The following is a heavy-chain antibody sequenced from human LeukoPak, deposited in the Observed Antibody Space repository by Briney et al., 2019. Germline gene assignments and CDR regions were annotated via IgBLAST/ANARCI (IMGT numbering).Heavy chain of an antibody. CDR1: GGSISSSGHY. CDR2: IYSNGNT. Sequence: PLETLSLTCSVSGGSISSSGHYWGWIRQSPEKGLDWIGSIYSNGNTYYNPSVKSRVTISVDTSKNQFSLKLTSVTAAETAVYYCAKSATVTTGYFDYWGQGALVTVSS. V-gene: IGHV4-39*07. J-gene: IGHJ4*02. CDR3: AKSATVTTGYFDY. D-gene: IGHD4-17*01.